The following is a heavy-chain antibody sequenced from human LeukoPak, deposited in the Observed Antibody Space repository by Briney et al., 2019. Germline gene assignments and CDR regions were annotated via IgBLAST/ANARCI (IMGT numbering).Heavy chain of an antibody. CDR1: GFTFSSYS. J-gene: IGHJ6*02. CDR2: ISSNSSYI. D-gene: IGHD2-21*01. V-gene: IGHV3-21*01. Sequence: PGGSLRLSCAASGFTFSSYSMNWVRQAPGKGLEWVSSISSNSSYIYYADSVKGRFTISRDNAKNSLYLQMNSLRAEDTAVYYCARGDWDFAWGQGTTVTVSS. CDR3: ARGDWDFA.